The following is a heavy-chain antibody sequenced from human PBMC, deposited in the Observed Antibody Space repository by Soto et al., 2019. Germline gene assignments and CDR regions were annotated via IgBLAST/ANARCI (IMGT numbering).Heavy chain of an antibody. D-gene: IGHD2-15*01. CDR3: ARDDILCSGGSCYGVPMGV. CDR2: IQSGGTT. J-gene: IGHJ6*03. CDR1: GFTVSSKY. Sequence: EVQLVESGGGLVQPGGSLRLSCAASGFTVSSKYMSWVRQAPGKGLEWVSLIQSGGTTYYADSVKGRFTISRDSSKNMLHLQTASLRAEDTAVYYCARDDILCSGGSCYGVPMGVWGKGTTVTVSS. V-gene: IGHV3-66*01.